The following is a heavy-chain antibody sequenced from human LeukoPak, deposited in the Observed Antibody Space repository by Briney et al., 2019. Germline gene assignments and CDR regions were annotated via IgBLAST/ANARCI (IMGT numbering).Heavy chain of an antibody. CDR3: ARPHYYESSGYYYYYYGMDV. D-gene: IGHD3-22*01. CDR1: GYTFTSYG. Sequence: VASVKVSCKASGYTFTSYGISWVRQAPGQGLEWMGWISAYNGNTNYAQKLQGRVTMTTDTSTSTAYMELRSLRSDDTAVYYCARPHYYESSGYYYYYYGMDVWGQGTTVTVSS. V-gene: IGHV1-18*01. CDR2: ISAYNGNT. J-gene: IGHJ6*02.